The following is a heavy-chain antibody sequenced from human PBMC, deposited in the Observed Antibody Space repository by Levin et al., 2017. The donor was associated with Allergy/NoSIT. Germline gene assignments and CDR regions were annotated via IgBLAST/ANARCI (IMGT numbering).Heavy chain of an antibody. CDR1: GFTFSSYA. CDR3: ARDLYGDYQGGFDP. Sequence: GESLKISCAASGFTFSSYAMHWVRQAPGKGLEWVAVISYDGSNKYYADSVKGRFTISRDNSKNTLYLQMNSLRAEDTAVYYCARDLYGDYQGGFDPWGQGTLVTVSS. CDR2: ISYDGSNK. D-gene: IGHD4-17*01. V-gene: IGHV3-30-3*01. J-gene: IGHJ5*02.